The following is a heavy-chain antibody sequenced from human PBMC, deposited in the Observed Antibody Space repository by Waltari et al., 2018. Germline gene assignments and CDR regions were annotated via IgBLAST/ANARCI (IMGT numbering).Heavy chain of an antibody. CDR1: GFPFSDHG. CDR3: ASMATTSDFDY. J-gene: IGHJ4*02. Sequence: QVRLEQSGGGVVPPGWSLTLSCAASGFPFSDHGMLWVRQAPGMGLEWVSLIWHDGTYKYYADFVKGRFSISRDNSKNMVYLQMNGLRAEDTAVYFCASMATTSDFDYWGQGALVTVSS. V-gene: IGHV3-33*01. D-gene: IGHD4-17*01. CDR2: IWHDGTYK.